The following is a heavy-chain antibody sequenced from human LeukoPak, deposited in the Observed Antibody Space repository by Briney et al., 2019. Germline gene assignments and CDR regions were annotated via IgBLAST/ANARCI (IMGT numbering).Heavy chain of an antibody. J-gene: IGHJ6*02. CDR3: ARDLQDIVVVVAAEPYGMGV. CDR1: GFTFSSYG. Sequence: GGSLRLSCAASGFTFSSYGMHWVRQAPGKGLEWVAVIWYDGSNKYYADSVKGRFTISRDNSKNTLYLQMNSLRAEDTAVYYCARDLQDIVVVVAAEPYGMGVWGQGTTVTVSS. D-gene: IGHD2-15*01. CDR2: IWYDGSNK. V-gene: IGHV3-33*01.